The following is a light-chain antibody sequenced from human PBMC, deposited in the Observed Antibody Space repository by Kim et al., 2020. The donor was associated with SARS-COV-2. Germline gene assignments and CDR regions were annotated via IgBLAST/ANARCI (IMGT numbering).Light chain of an antibody. V-gene: IGKV1-5*03. CDR3: QHYSRFPYT. J-gene: IGKJ2*01. CDR1: QTISTW. Sequence: SAYVGDRVTITCRASQTISTWLAWYQQKPGKAPNLLIYLASTLESGVPSRFIGSGSGTEFTLTIDSLQPDDFATYYCQHYSRFPYTFGQGTKLEIK. CDR2: LAS.